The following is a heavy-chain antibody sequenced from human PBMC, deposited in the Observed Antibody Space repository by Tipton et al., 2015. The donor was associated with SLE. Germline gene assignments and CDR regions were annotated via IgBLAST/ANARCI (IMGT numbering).Heavy chain of an antibody. J-gene: IGHJ4*02. Sequence: SLRLYCVVSGFTFSSYAMSWVRQAPGKGLEWVSSISGSGGTTYYADSVKGRFTISRDKSKNTLYLQVNSLGADDTALYFCAKGRYQFDYWGQGTLVTVSS. D-gene: IGHD2-2*01. V-gene: IGHV3-23*01. CDR1: GFTFSSYA. CDR3: AKGRYQFDY. CDR2: ISGSGGTT.